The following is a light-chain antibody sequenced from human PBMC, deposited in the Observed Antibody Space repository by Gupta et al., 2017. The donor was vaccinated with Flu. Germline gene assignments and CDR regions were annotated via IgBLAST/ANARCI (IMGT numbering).Light chain of an antibody. CDR1: SSDVGGYNY. V-gene: IGLV2-8*01. Sequence: QSALTQPPSASGSPGQSVTISCTGTSSDVGGYNYASWYQQHPGKAPKVMIYEVSKRPSGVPDRFSGSKSGNTASLTVSGLQAEDEADYYCSSYAGNTYVFGTGTKVTVL. CDR3: SSYAGNTYV. CDR2: EVS. J-gene: IGLJ1*01.